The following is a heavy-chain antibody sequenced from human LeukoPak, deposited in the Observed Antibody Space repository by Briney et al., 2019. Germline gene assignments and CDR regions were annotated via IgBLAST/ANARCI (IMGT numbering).Heavy chain of an antibody. CDR2: ISGSGDST. CDR3: ARGWAGELLNAFDI. Sequence: GASLRLSCAASGFTFSTYAMNWVRQAPGKGLEWVSGISGSGDSTYYAKSVKGRFTISRDNSKNTLYLQMNSLRAEDTAVYYCARGWAGELLNAFDIWGQGTMVTVSS. J-gene: IGHJ3*02. CDR1: GFTFSTYA. V-gene: IGHV3-23*01. D-gene: IGHD3-10*01.